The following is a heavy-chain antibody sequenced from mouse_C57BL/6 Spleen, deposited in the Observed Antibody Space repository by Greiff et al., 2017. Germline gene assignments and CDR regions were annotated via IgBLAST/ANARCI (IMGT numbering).Heavy chain of an antibody. Sequence: VQLQQSGAELVKPGASVKLSCKASGYTFTSYWMHWVKQRPGQGLEWIGMIHPNSGSTNYNEKFKSKATLTVDKSSSTAYMQLSSLTSEDAAVYYCARRVGLDYWGQGTTLTVSS. J-gene: IGHJ2*01. CDR1: GYTFTSYW. CDR3: ARRVGLDY. D-gene: IGHD1-1*02. CDR2: IHPNSGST. V-gene: IGHV1-64*01.